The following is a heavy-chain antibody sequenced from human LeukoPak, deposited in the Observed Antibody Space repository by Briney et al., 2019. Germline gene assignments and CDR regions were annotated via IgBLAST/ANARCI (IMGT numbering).Heavy chain of an antibody. V-gene: IGHV3-23*01. CDR2: ISGSGGST. J-gene: IGHJ4*02. D-gene: IGHD3-22*01. Sequence: PGGSLRLSCAASGFTFSSYAMSWVRQAPGKGLEWVSAISGSGGSTYYADSVKGRFTISRDNSKNTPYLQMNSLRAEDTAVYYCAKGYYYDSSGYYPEYFDYWGQGTLVTVSS. CDR3: AKGYYYDSSGYYPEYFDY. CDR1: GFTFSSYA.